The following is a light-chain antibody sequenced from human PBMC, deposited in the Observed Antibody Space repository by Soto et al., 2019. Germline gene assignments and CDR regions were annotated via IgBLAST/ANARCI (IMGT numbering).Light chain of an antibody. CDR2: EAT. Sequence: QSALTQPASVSGCPGQSMTISCTGTSSDIGSSNLVSWYQDHPGKAPKLIIYEATQRPSGISYRFSGSKSGNTASLTISGLQAEDEADYYCCSYAGSNTYVFGTGTKVTVL. V-gene: IGLV2-23*01. J-gene: IGLJ1*01. CDR3: CSYAGSNTYV. CDR1: SSDIGSSNL.